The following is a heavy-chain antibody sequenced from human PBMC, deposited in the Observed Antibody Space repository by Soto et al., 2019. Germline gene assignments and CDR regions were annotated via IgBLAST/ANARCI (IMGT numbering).Heavy chain of an antibody. CDR3: AREGCSSTSCYSLDP. CDR1: GFTFSSYW. CDR2: INSDGSST. Sequence: PGGSLRLSCAASGFTFSSYWMHWVRQAPGKGLVWVSRINSDGSSTSYADSVKGRFTISRDNAKNTLYLQMNSLRAEDTAVYYCAREGCSSTSCYSLDPWGQGTLVTVSS. J-gene: IGHJ5*02. D-gene: IGHD2-2*01. V-gene: IGHV3-74*01.